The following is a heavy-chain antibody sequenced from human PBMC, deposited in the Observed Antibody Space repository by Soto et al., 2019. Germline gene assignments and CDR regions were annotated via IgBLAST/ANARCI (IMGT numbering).Heavy chain of an antibody. D-gene: IGHD6-19*01. Sequence: GGSLRLSCAASGFSFRTYAMGWVRQAPGRGLEWVSVMSNSGDLRYYADSVKGRFTISRDNSENTLFLQMRSLRAEDTAVYYCAKDAARTDGWYYFDHWGQGIRVTVPS. CDR2: MSNSGDLR. CDR3: AKDAARTDGWYYFDH. CDR1: GFSFRTYA. V-gene: IGHV3-23*01. J-gene: IGHJ4*02.